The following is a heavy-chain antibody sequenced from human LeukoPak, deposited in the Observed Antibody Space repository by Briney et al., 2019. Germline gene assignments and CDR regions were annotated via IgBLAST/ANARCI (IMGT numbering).Heavy chain of an antibody. CDR3: ARGREYHDSTGYLL. CDR1: GGSISSGSYY. J-gene: IGHJ4*02. CDR2: IYTSGST. Sequence: SQTLSLTCTVSGGSISSGSYYWSWIRQPAGKGLEWIGRIYTSGSTNYNPSLKSRVTMSVDTSKNQFSLKLSSVTAADTAVYYCARGREYHDSTGYLLWGQGTLVTVSS. V-gene: IGHV4-61*02. D-gene: IGHD3-22*01.